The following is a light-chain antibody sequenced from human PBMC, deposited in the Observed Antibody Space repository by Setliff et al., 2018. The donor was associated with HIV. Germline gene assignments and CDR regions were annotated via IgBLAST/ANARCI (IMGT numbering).Light chain of an antibody. CDR2: DVS. J-gene: IGLJ1*01. CDR3: SSYAGSNNV. V-gene: IGLV2-11*01. Sequence: QSALTQPRSVSGSPGQSVTISCTGTSSDVGGYNYVSWYQQHPGKAPKLMIYDVSKRPSGVPDRFSGSKSGNTASLTVSGLQAEDEADYYCSSYAGSNNVFGTGTKVT. CDR1: SSDVGGYNY.